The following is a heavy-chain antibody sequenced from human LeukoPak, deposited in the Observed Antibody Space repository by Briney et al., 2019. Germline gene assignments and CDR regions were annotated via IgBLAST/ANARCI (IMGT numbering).Heavy chain of an antibody. D-gene: IGHD3-3*01. CDR1: GYIFSGHH. J-gene: IGHJ4*02. CDR3: ARGWSGGDDN. CDR2: INPATGGT. V-gene: IGHV1-2*02. Sequence: ASVKVSCTPSGYIFSGHHLHWLRQAPGQEPERMAWINPATGGTQYKQKFQGRITVTRDTSIRTTFKELSSLTAGDTAVYYCARGWSGGDDNWGQGTLVTVSS.